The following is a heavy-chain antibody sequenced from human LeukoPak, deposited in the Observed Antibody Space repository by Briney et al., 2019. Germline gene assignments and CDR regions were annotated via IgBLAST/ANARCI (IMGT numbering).Heavy chain of an antibody. Sequence: ASVKVSCKASGYTFTSYGISWVRQAPGQGLEWMGWISAYNGNTNYAQKLQGRVTMTTDTSTSTAYMDLRSLRSDDTAVYYCARRHCSGGSCYFDYWGQGTLVTVSS. CDR3: ARRHCSGGSCYFDY. CDR2: ISAYNGNT. D-gene: IGHD2-15*01. CDR1: GYTFTSYG. V-gene: IGHV1-18*01. J-gene: IGHJ4*02.